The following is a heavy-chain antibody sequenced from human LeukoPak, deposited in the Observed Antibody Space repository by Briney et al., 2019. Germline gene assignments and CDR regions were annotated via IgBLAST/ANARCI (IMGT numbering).Heavy chain of an antibody. Sequence: SETLSLTCTVSGGSMSPYHWGWIRQPPVKGLEWTGYIYYSGSTNYNPSLNSRVTISVDTSKNQFSLRLSSVTAADTAIYYCARAVSGRFDYWGQGTLVTVSS. V-gene: IGHV4-59*08. CDR2: IYYSGST. CDR1: GGSMSPYH. CDR3: ARAVSGRFDY. J-gene: IGHJ4*02. D-gene: IGHD6-19*01.